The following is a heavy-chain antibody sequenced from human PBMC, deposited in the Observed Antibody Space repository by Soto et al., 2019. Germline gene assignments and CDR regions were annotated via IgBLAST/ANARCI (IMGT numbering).Heavy chain of an antibody. CDR3: VRENYFDY. Sequence: SETLSLTCTVSGGSISSSSYYWGWIRQPPGKGLEWIGSIYYSGSTYYNPSLKSRVTISVDTSKNQFSLKLSSVTAADTAMYYCVRENYFDYWGQGTLVTVSS. V-gene: IGHV4-39*07. CDR1: GGSISSSSYY. CDR2: IYYSGST. J-gene: IGHJ4*02.